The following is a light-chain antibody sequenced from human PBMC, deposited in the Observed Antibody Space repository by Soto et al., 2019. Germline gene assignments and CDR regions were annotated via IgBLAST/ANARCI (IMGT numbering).Light chain of an antibody. CDR1: QSVSSSY. CDR2: GAS. Sequence: EIVLTQSPGTLSLSQGERATLSCRASQSVSSSYLAWYQQKPGQAPRLLIYGASSRATGIPDRFSGSGSGTDFTLTISRLEPEDFAVYYCQQYGSSYTFGQGTRLEN. V-gene: IGKV3-20*01. J-gene: IGKJ5*01. CDR3: QQYGSSYT.